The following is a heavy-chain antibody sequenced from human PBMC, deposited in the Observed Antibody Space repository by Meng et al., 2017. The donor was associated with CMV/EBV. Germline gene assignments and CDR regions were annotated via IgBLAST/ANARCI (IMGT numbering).Heavy chain of an antibody. V-gene: IGHV3-21*01. D-gene: IGHD5-18*01. CDR2: ISSSSSYI. J-gene: IGHJ4*02. Sequence: SGFTFSSYSRNWVRQAPGKGLEWVSSISSSSSYIYYADSVKGRFTISRDNAKNSLYLQMNSLRAEDTAVYYCASRVRGYSYGDFDYWGQGTLVTVSS. CDR1: GFTFSSYS. CDR3: ASRVRGYSYGDFDY.